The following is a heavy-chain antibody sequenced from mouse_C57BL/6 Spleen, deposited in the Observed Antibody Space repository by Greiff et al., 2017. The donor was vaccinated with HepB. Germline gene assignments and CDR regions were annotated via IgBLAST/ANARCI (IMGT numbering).Heavy chain of an antibody. V-gene: IGHV5-9-1*02. D-gene: IGHD1-1*01. CDR3: TKDDYYGSSYGYYAMDY. CDR1: GFTFSSYA. Sequence: EVKLVESGEGLVKPGGSLKLSCAASGFTFSSYAMSWVRQTPEKRLEWVAYISSGGDYIYYADTVKGRFTISRDNARNTLYLQMSSLKSEDTDMYYCTKDDYYGSSYGYYAMDYWGQGTSVTVSS. CDR2: ISSGGDYI. J-gene: IGHJ4*01.